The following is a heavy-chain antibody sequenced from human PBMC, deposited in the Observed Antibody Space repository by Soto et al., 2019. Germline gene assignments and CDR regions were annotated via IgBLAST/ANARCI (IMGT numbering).Heavy chain of an antibody. CDR3: AHTMAPRIFDY. V-gene: IGHV2-5*02. J-gene: IGHJ4*02. Sequence: QITLKEAGPTLVKPTQTLTLTCSFSGFSLINRGVGVGWIRQPPGKALEWLALIYWDDDKGYSSSLKSRLTNTKDTTRNQVVLTMTNMDPADTATYYCAHTMAPRIFDYWGQGTLVTVSS. CDR2: IYWDDDK. CDR1: GFSLINRGVG.